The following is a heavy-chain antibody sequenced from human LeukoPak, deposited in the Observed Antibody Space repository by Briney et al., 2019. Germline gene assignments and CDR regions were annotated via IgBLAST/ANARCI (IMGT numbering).Heavy chain of an antibody. D-gene: IGHD1-20*01. CDR2: IIPIFGTA. J-gene: IGHJ4*02. V-gene: IGHV1-69*06. CDR1: GGTFSSYA. Sequence: ASVKVSCKASGGTFSSYAISWVRQAPGQGLEWMGGIIPIFGTANYAQKFQGRVTITADKSTSTAYMELSSLRSEDTAVYYCAREGEGITGNYFDYWGQGTLVTVS. CDR3: AREGEGITGNYFDY.